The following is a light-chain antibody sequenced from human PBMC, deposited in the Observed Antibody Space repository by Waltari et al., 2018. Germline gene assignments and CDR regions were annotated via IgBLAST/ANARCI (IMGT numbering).Light chain of an antibody. CDR2: EPS. CDR1: QSVYNF. Sequence: EVVLTHSPSTLSLSPAERATLSFRASQSVYNFLAWYHQKPGQAPRLLIYEPSQRATGIPAMFSGSGAGTHFTLTSSSLEPEDAAVYYCQQRANWPPLTCGGGTKVEIE. V-gene: IGKV3-11*01. CDR3: QQRANWPPLT. J-gene: IGKJ4*01.